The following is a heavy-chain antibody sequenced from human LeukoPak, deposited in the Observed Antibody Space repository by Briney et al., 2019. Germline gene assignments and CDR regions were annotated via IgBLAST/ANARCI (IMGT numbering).Heavy chain of an antibody. D-gene: IGHD3-3*01. CDR2: IYHSGGT. CDR3: AREAGFWSGSDYFDY. Sequence: SETLSLTCAVSGGSISSSNWWSWVRQPPGKGLEWIGEIYHSGGTNYNPSLKSRVTISVGKSKNQFSLKLSSVTAADTAVYYCAREAGFWSGSDYFDYWGQGTLVTVSS. CDR1: GGSISSSNW. V-gene: IGHV4-4*02. J-gene: IGHJ4*02.